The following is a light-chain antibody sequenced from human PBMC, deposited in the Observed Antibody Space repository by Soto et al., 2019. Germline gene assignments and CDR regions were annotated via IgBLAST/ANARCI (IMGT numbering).Light chain of an antibody. Sequence: QSALTQPASVSGSPGQSITISCTGTSSDVGGYKYVSWYQQHPGKAPKLMIYEVSNRPSGVSNRFSGSKSGNTASLTISGLQAEDEADCYCSSYTSSSTVVFGGGTKLTVL. CDR1: SSDVGGYKY. J-gene: IGLJ2*01. V-gene: IGLV2-14*01. CDR2: EVS. CDR3: SSYTSSSTVV.